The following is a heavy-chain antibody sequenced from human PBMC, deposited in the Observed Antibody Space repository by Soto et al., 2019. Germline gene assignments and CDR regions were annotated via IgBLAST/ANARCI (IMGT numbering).Heavy chain of an antibody. CDR3: ATGYCISTSCYFIDY. V-gene: IGHV1-69*13. D-gene: IGHD2-2*01. CDR1: GYTFTSYY. J-gene: IGHJ4*02. CDR2: IIPIFGTA. Sequence: SVKVSCKASGYTFTSYYMHWVRQAPGQGLEWMGGIIPIFGTANYAQKFQGRVTITADESTSTAYMELSSLRSEDTAVYYCATGYCISTSCYFIDYWGQGTLVTVSS.